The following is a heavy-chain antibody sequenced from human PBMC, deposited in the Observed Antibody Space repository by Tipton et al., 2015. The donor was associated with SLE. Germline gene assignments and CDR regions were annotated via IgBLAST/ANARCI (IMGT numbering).Heavy chain of an antibody. CDR3: ARGSDGEYVRYFDV. D-gene: IGHD4-17*01. CDR2: IYGSGDR. CDR1: GGSISFDY. Sequence: TLSLTCTVSGGSISFDYWSWIRQSAGRGLEWIGRIYGSGDRDYNPSPRSRVTMSIDASQNRVSLRLKSVSAADTAVYYCARGSDGEYVRYFDVWGPGTLVTVSS. V-gene: IGHV4-4*07. J-gene: IGHJ2*01.